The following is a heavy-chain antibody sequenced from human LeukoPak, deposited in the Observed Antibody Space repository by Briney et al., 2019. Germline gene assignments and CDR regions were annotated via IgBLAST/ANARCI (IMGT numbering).Heavy chain of an antibody. CDR2: ISSSGSTI. Sequence: GGSLRLSCAASGFTFSSYEMNWVRQAPGKGLEWVSYISSSGSTIYYADSVKGRFTISRDNAKNSLYLQMNSLRAEDTAVYYCAREGYCSSTSCVYGMDVWAKGPRSPSP. CDR1: GFTFSSYE. J-gene: IGHJ6*02. V-gene: IGHV3-48*03. CDR3: AREGYCSSTSCVYGMDV. D-gene: IGHD2-2*01.